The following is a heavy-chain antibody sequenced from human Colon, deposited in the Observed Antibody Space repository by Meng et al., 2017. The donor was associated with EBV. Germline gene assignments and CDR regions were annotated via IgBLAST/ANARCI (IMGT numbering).Heavy chain of an antibody. D-gene: IGHD3-10*01. J-gene: IGHJ4*02. CDR2: ISTDGNNK. V-gene: IGHV3-30*01. Sequence: VPLHECGGGVAQPGWVLRLSCVAPGSTFRSDEMHWVRQAPSKGPELVAVISTDGNNKDYVDSVRGRFTISRDNSKNTVHLQMDSLRPEDTAVYYCARDRGGFWGQGTLVTVSS. CDR1: GSTFRSDE. CDR3: ARDRGGF.